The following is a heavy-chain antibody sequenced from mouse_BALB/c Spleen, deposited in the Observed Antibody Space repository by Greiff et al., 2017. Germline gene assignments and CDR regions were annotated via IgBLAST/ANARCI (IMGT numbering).Heavy chain of an antibody. Sequence: GQLQQSGAELVKPGASVKLSCTASGFNIKDTYMHWVKQRPEQGLEWIGRIDPANGNTKYDPKFQGKATITADTSSNTAYLQLSSLTSEDTAVYYCARGNYEAMDYWGQGTSVTVSS. CDR1: GFNIKDTY. J-gene: IGHJ4*01. V-gene: IGHV14-3*02. CDR3: ARGNYEAMDY. D-gene: IGHD2-1*01. CDR2: IDPANGNT.